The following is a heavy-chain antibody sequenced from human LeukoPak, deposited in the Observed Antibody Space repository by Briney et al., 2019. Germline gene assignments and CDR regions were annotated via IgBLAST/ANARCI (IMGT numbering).Heavy chain of an antibody. J-gene: IGHJ4*02. D-gene: IGHD6-13*01. Sequence: PGGYLRRYCAASGFTFSSYGMDWVRQAPGKGREGVAVISYDGSNKYYADSVKGQFTISRDNSKNTLYLQMSSLRAEDAAVYYCAKSGSTSWYLDYWGQGTLVTVSS. V-gene: IGHV3-30*18. CDR3: AKSGSTSWYLDY. CDR2: ISYDGSNK. CDR1: GFTFSSYG.